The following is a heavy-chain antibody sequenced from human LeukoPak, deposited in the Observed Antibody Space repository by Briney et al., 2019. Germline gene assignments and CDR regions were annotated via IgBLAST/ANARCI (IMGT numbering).Heavy chain of an antibody. CDR1: GFTFSSYA. Sequence: GGSLRLSCAASGFTFSSYAMSWVRQAPGKGLEWVSAISGSGGSTYYADSVKGRFTISRDNSKNTLYLQMNSLRAEDTAVYYCAKDRGGYCSGTSCYLDAFDIWGQGTMVTVSS. J-gene: IGHJ3*02. CDR2: ISGSGGST. CDR3: AKDRGGYCSGTSCYLDAFDI. V-gene: IGHV3-23*01. D-gene: IGHD2-2*01.